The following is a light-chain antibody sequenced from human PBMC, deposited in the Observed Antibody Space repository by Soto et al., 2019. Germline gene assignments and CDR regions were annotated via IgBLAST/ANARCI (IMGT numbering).Light chain of an antibody. CDR1: SSDVGFYNY. V-gene: IGLV2-14*01. Sequence: QSVLTQPASVSGSPGQSITISCTGTSSDVGFYNYVSWYQQQHPGKAPKLMIYEVDNRPSGVSIRSSGSNSGNTASLTISGLLAEDEADYYCSSYARGSTYVFGTGTKLTVL. CDR3: SSYARGSTYV. CDR2: EVD. J-gene: IGLJ1*01.